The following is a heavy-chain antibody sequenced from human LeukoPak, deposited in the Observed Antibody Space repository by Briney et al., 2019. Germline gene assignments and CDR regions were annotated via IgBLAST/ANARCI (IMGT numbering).Heavy chain of an antibody. CDR1: GGSISSYY. CDR3: ARGAVPQWRYYGMDV. Sequence: PSETLSLTCTVSGGSISSYYWSWIRQPPGKGLEWIGYIYYSGSTNYNPSLKSRVTISVDTSKNQFSLQLSSVTAADTAVYYCARGAVPQWRYYGMDVWGQGTTVTVSS. J-gene: IGHJ6*02. D-gene: IGHD2-8*01. CDR2: IYYSGST. V-gene: IGHV4-59*01.